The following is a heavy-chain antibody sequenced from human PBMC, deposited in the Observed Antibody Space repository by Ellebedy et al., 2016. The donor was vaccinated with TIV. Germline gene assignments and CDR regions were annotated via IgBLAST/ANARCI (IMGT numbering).Heavy chain of an antibody. D-gene: IGHD3-10*01. V-gene: IGHV3-7*03. J-gene: IGHJ4*02. CDR3: ASAMGRGSY. CDR1: GFIFSNYW. CDR2: IKHDGGQK. Sequence: GESLKISCAASGFIFSNYWMNWVRQAPGKGLEWVASIKHDGGQKYYVDSVKGRFSISRDNAKNSLYLQMNSLRAEDTAVYYCASAMGRGSYWGQGTLVTVSS.